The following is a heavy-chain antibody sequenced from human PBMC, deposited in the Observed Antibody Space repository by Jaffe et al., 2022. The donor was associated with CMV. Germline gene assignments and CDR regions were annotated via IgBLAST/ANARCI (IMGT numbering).Heavy chain of an antibody. D-gene: IGHD1-1*01. CDR3: TYTQVTTSPKQYMDV. CDR2: IRNKANNYAT. J-gene: IGHJ6*03. V-gene: IGHV3-73*01. Sequence: EVQLVESGGGLVQPGGSLKLSCAASGFAFSGSTMHWVRQASGKGLEWVGRIRNKANNYATMYAASVKGRFTISRDDSNNMAYLQMNSLKTEDTAVYYCTYTQVTTSPKQYMDVWGKGTTVTVSS. CDR1: GFAFSGST.